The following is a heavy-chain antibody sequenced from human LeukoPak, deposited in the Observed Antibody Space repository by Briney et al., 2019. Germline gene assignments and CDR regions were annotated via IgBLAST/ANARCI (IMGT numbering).Heavy chain of an antibody. D-gene: IGHD3-9*01. Sequence: SETLSLTCTVSGYSISSGYYWGWIRQPPGKGLEWIGSIYHSRSTYYNPSLKSRVTISVDTSKNQFSLKLSSVTAADTAVYYCARLGPIRFSDSDYYYYMDVWGTGIMVTVSS. V-gene: IGHV4-38-2*02. CDR3: ARLGPIRFSDSDYYYYMDV. CDR1: GYSISSGYY. J-gene: IGHJ6*03. CDR2: IYHSRST.